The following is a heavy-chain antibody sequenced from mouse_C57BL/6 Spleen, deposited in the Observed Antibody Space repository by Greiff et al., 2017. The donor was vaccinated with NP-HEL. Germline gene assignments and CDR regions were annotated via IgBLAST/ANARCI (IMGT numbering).Heavy chain of an antibody. V-gene: IGHV1-62-2*01. CDR2: FFPGCGSI. Sequence: QFPLPPSFSSLVPPGASVPLSFTSSFYTFPVSSIPFVTPISFLVLSWIGCFFPGCGSIKYNEKFKYKATLTADKSSSTVYMELSRLTSEDSAVYFCARHERATGFAYWGQGTLVTVSA. D-gene: IGHD3-3*01. J-gene: IGHJ3*01. CDR3: ARHERATGFAY. CDR1: FYTFPVSS.